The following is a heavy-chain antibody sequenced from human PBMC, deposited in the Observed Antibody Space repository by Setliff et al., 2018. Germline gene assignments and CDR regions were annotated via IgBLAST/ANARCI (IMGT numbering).Heavy chain of an antibody. Sequence: SETLSLTCTVPGGSISSISYYWGWIRQPPGKGLEWIGTVYDSGTTYYNPSLKSRVTIFVDTSKNQFSLNLNSVTAADTGVYYCTSCRYQVPYDYWGQGILVTVSS. J-gene: IGHJ4*02. D-gene: IGHD2-2*01. CDR2: VYDSGTT. CDR1: GGSISSISYY. CDR3: TSCRYQVPYDY. V-gene: IGHV4-39*01.